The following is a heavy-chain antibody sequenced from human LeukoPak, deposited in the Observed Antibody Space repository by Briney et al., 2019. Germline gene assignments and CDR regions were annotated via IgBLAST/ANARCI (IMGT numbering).Heavy chain of an antibody. D-gene: IGHD3-9*01. CDR3: ARDFPRDYDILTGYYMAGWFDP. J-gene: IGHJ5*02. V-gene: IGHV1-18*01. CDR2: ISAYNGNT. Sequence: ASVKVSCKASGYTFTSYGISWVRQAPGQGLEWMGWISAYNGNTNYAQKLQGRVTMTTDTSTSTAYMELRSLSSDDTAVYYCARDFPRDYDILTGYYMAGWFDPWGQGTLVTVSS. CDR1: GYTFTSYG.